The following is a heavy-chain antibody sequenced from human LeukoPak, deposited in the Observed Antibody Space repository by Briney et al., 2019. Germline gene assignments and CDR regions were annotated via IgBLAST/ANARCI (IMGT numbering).Heavy chain of an antibody. Sequence: GASVKVSCKASGGTFSCYAISWVRQAPGQGPEWMGWISPNSGGTKYAQKFRGRVTMTRATSINTAYMELSRLKSDDTAVYYCARVCRFYYDSSGDFDYWGPGTQVIVSS. CDR3: ARVCRFYYDSSGDFDY. J-gene: IGHJ4*02. CDR1: GGTFSCYA. V-gene: IGHV1-2*02. D-gene: IGHD3-22*01. CDR2: ISPNSGGT.